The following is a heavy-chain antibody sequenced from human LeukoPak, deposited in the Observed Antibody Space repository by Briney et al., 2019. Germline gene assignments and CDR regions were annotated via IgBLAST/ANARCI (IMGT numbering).Heavy chain of an antibody. CDR3: ARDPESQRGRDGLDY. J-gene: IGHJ4*02. CDR1: GLSFSDYW. V-gene: IGHV3-7*01. D-gene: IGHD1-14*01. Sequence: GGSLRLSCAAPGLSFSDYWMSWVRQAPAKGLEWVASIGKDGSAKYYVDSVKGRFTSSRDNAKDSLYLQMNDLGAEDTAVYYCARDPESQRGRDGLDYWGQGTLVTVSS. CDR2: IGKDGSAK.